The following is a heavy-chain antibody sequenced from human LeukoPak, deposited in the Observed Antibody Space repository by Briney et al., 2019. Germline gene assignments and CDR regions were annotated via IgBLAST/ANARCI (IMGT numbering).Heavy chain of an antibody. Sequence: ETLSLTCAVYGGSFSGYYWSWIRQPPGKGLEWIGEINHSGSTNYNPSLKSRVTISVDTPKNQFSLKLSSVTAADTAVYYCARGRGRYYYDSSGYRYYFDYWGQGTLVTVSS. D-gene: IGHD3-22*01. J-gene: IGHJ4*02. CDR3: ARGRGRYYYDSSGYRYYFDY. V-gene: IGHV4-34*01. CDR2: INHSGST. CDR1: GGSFSGYY.